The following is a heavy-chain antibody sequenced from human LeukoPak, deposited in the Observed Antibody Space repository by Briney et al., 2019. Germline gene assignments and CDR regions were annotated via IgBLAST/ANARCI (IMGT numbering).Heavy chain of an antibody. Sequence: KSSETLSLTCAVYGGSFSGYYWSWIRQPPGKGMEWIGEINHSGSTNYNPSLKSRLTISVDTSKNQFSLKLSSVTAADTAVYYCARGRGPPAYDFWSGKLGVWFDPWGQGTLVTVSS. CDR3: ARGRGPPAYDFWSGKLGVWFDP. V-gene: IGHV4-34*01. CDR2: INHSGST. J-gene: IGHJ5*02. D-gene: IGHD3-3*01. CDR1: GGSFSGYY.